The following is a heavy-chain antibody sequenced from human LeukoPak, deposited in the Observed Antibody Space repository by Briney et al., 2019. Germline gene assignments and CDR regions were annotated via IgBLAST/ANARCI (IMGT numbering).Heavy chain of an antibody. CDR1: GGTFSSYA. Sequence: ASVKVSCKASGGTFSSYAISWVRQAPGQGLEWMGGIIPIFGTANYAQKFQGRVTITADESTSTAYMELSSLRSEDTAVYNCASKEYYYGSGSYYYYYYYYMDVWGKGTTVTVSS. CDR2: IIPIFGTA. CDR3: ASKEYYYGSGSYYYYYYYYMDV. D-gene: IGHD3-10*01. J-gene: IGHJ6*03. V-gene: IGHV1-69*13.